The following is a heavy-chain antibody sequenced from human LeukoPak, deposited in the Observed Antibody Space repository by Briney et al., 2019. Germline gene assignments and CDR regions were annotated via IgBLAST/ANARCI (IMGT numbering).Heavy chain of an antibody. CDR3: ARGIAVAGTSYWFDP. Sequence: SETLSLTCTVSGGSISSSSYYWGWIRQPPGKGLEWIGSIYYSGSTYYNPSLKSRVTISVDTSKNQFSLKLSSVTAADTAVYYCARGIAVAGTSYWFDPWGQGTLVTVSS. J-gene: IGHJ5*02. CDR2: IYYSGST. CDR1: GGSISSSSYY. V-gene: IGHV4-39*07. D-gene: IGHD6-19*01.